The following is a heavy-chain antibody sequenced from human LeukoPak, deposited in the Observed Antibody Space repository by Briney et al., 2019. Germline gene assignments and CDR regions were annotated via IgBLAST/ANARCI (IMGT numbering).Heavy chain of an antibody. J-gene: IGHJ4*02. V-gene: IGHV4-30-4*08. CDR2: IYYSGST. D-gene: IGHD3-3*01. CDR3: AKTGGSGYPRDFNDH. Sequence: SSQTLSLTCTVSGGPISSGDYYWSWIRQPPGKGLEWIGYIYYSGSTYYNPSLKSRVTISVDTSKNQSSLKLSSVTAADTAVYYCAKTGGSGYPRDFNDHWGQGTLVTVSS. CDR1: GGPISSGDYY.